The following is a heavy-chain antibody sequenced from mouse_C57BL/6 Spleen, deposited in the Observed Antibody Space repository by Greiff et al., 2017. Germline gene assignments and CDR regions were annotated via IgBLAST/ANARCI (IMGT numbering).Heavy chain of an antibody. CDR3: ARLDSWFAY. CDR1: GFSLTSYG. CDR2: IWSGGST. Sequence: QVQLQQSGPGLVQPSQSLSITCTVSGFSLTSYGVHWVRQSPGKGLEWLGVIWSGGSTDYNAAFISRLSISKDNSKGQVSFKMNSLQADDTAIYYCARLDSWFAYWGQGTLVTVSA. J-gene: IGHJ3*01. V-gene: IGHV2-2*01.